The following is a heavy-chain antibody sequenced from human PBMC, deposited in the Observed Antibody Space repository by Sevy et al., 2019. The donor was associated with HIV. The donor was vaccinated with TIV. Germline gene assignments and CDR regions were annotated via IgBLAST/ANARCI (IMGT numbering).Heavy chain of an antibody. CDR1: GYTLSELS. Sequence: ASVKVSCKVSGYTLSELSMHWVRLAPGKGLEWMGSFDPEDEETTYAQKFQGRVTMTEDTSTDTAYMELSSLRSEDTAVYCCATTKDYYDSSGSPFDYWGQGTLVTVSS. CDR2: FDPEDEET. J-gene: IGHJ4*02. D-gene: IGHD3-22*01. CDR3: ATTKDYYDSSGSPFDY. V-gene: IGHV1-24*01.